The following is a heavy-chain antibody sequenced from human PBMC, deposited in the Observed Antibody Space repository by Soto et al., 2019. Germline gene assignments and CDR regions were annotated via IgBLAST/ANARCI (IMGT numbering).Heavy chain of an antibody. CDR1: GFPFINYA. Sequence: GGSLRLSCAASGFPFINYAMTWVRQATGKGLEWVSAISGGGDTTSYADSVKGRFTVSRDGSKNTLYLQMSSLRAEDTALYYCAKGRGGSGSLTPRVDFWGQGTLVTVSS. V-gene: IGHV3-23*01. J-gene: IGHJ4*02. CDR2: ISGGGDTT. D-gene: IGHD3-10*01. CDR3: AKGRGGSGSLTPRVDF.